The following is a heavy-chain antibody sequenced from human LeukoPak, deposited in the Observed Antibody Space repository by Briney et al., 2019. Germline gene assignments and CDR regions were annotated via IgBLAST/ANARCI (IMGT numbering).Heavy chain of an antibody. V-gene: IGHV4-59*01. CDR1: GGSIRSYY. J-gene: IGHJ4*02. Sequence: PSGTLSLTCTVSGGSIRSYYWSWIRQPPGKGLEWIGHIYYSGSTNYNPSLKSRVTISVDTSKNQFSLKLTSVTAADTAVYYCARVPLLWFGDIGTQPRYYFDYWGQGTLVTVSS. CDR2: IYYSGST. CDR3: ARVPLLWFGDIGTQPRYYFDY. D-gene: IGHD3-10*01.